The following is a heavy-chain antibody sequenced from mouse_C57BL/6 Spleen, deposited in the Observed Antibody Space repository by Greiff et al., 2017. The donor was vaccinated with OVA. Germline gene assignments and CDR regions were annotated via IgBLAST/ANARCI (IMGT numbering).Heavy chain of an antibody. V-gene: IGHV14-2*01. J-gene: IGHJ2*01. CDR1: GFNIKDYY. CDR2: IDPEDGET. D-gene: IGHD1-1*01. CDR3: ARYPITTVVADY. Sequence: EVKVVESGAELVKPGASVKLSCTASGFNIKDYYMHWVKQRTEQGLEWIGRIDPEDGETKYAPKFQGKATITADTSSNTAYLQLSSLTSEDTAVYSCARYPITTVVADYWGQGTTLTVSS.